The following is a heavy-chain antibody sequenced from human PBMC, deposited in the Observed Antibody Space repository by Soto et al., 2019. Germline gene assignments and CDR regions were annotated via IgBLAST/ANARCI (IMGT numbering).Heavy chain of an antibody. J-gene: IGHJ3*02. V-gene: IGHV1-18*01. CDR3: ARDLTIVVVPAAHQRGESDAFDI. D-gene: IGHD2-2*01. CDR2: ISDYNGNT. CDR1: GYTFTSYG. Sequence: QVQLVQSGAEVKKPGASVKVSCKASGYTFTSYGISWVRQAPGQGLEWMGWISDYNGNTNYAQKLQGRVTMTTDTSTSTSYMELRSLRSDDTAVYYCARDLTIVVVPAAHQRGESDAFDIWGQGTMVTVSS.